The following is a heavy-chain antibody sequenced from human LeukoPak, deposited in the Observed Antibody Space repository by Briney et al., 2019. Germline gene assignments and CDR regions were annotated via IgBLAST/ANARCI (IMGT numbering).Heavy chain of an antibody. CDR3: ARHGRRLLWFGELFKSSWFDP. CDR2: IYHSGST. D-gene: IGHD3-10*01. CDR1: GGSISSSNW. Sequence: SETLSLTCAVSGGSISSSNWWSWVRQPPGKGLEWIGEIYHSGSTNYNPSLKSRVTISVDTSKNQFSLKLSSVTAADTAVYYCARHGRRLLWFGELFKSSWFDPWGQGTLVTVSS. V-gene: IGHV4-4*02. J-gene: IGHJ5*02.